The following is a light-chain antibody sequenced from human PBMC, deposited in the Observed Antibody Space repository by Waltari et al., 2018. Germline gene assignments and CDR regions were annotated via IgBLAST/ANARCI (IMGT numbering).Light chain of an antibody. Sequence: APTQPPSVSGSPGQSVTISCPGTSTALGYYNFVSWFQQHPGKAPKLIIFEVTKRPSGFASRFSGSKSGSTASLTISGLQAEDEADYYCLSYAATNTWAFGGGTRLTVL. J-gene: IGLJ2*01. CDR2: EVT. V-gene: IGLV2-11*01. CDR3: LSYAATNTWA. CDR1: STALGYYNF.